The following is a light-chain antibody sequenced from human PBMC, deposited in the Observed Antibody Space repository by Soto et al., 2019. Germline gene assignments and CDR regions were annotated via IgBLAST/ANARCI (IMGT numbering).Light chain of an antibody. CDR3: QTWGTGIVV. CDR2: LNSDGSH. V-gene: IGLV4-69*02. CDR1: SGHSTYT. Sequence: QSVLTQSPSASASLGASVKLTCTLSSGHSTYTIAWHQQQPEKGPRYLVTLNSDGSHNKGDGIPDRFSGSSSGAERYLTITSLQSDDEADYYCQTWGTGIVVFGGGTKVTVL. J-gene: IGLJ2*01.